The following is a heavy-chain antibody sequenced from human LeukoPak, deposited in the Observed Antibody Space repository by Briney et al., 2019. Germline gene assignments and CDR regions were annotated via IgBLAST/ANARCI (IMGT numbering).Heavy chain of an antibody. D-gene: IGHD1-26*01. CDR2: ISSSSSYI. CDR1: GFTFSSYS. V-gene: IGHV3-21*01. J-gene: IGHJ3*02. Sequence: PGGSLRLSCAASGFTFSSYSMNWVRQAPGKGLEWVSSISSSSSYIYYADSVKGRFTISRDNAKNSLYLQMNSLRAEDTAVYYCAGEPISGSYFGDAFDIWGQGTMVTVSS. CDR3: AGEPISGSYFGDAFDI.